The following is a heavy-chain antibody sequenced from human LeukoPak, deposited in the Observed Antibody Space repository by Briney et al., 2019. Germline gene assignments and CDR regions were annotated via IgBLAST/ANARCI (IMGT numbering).Heavy chain of an antibody. V-gene: IGHV1-58*02. Sequence: SVKVSCKASGFTFTSSAIRWVRQARGQRLEWIGWIVVGSGNTNYAQKFQERVTITRDMSTSTAYMELSSLRSEDTAVYYCAARYYYGSGIVDQDYYYGMDVWGQGTTVTVSS. CDR3: AARYYYGSGIVDQDYYYGMDV. J-gene: IGHJ6*02. CDR2: IVVGSGNT. D-gene: IGHD3-10*01. CDR1: GFTFTSSA.